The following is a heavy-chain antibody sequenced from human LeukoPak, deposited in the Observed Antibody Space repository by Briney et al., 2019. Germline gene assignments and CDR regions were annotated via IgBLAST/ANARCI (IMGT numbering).Heavy chain of an antibody. CDR2: IYSGGST. CDR1: GLTVSSTY. D-gene: IGHD2-15*01. J-gene: IGHJ1*01. Sequence: PGGSLRLSCAASGLTVSSTYMSWVRQTPGKGLEWVSVIYSGGSTFYADSVKGRFTISRDNSKNTLYLQMNSLRAEDTAVYYCASNSYSPEYFQHWGQGTLVTVSS. CDR3: ASNSYSPEYFQH. V-gene: IGHV3-66*01.